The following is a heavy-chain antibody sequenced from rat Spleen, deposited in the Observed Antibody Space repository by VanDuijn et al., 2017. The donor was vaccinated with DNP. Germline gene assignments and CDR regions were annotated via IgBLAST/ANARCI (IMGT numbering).Heavy chain of an antibody. CDR3: VRGGGGYYDY. CDR2: IWTGGNT. CDR1: GFSLTSYH. J-gene: IGHJ2*01. Sequence: QVQLKESGPGLVQPSQTLSLTCAVSGFSLTSYHVHWLRQPTGKGLEWMGIIWTGGNTDYNSGLKSRLSISRDTSKSQVILKMNSLQTEDSATYYCVRGGGGYYDYWGQGVMVTVSS. D-gene: IGHD1-11*01. V-gene: IGHV2-30*01.